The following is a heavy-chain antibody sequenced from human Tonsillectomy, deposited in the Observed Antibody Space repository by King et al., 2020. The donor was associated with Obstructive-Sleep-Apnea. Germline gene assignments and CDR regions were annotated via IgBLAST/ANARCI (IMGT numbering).Heavy chain of an antibody. J-gene: IGHJ5*02. V-gene: IGHV3-30-3*01. D-gene: IGHD6-19*01. CDR2: ISFDGSNK. Sequence: VQLVESGGGVVQPGRSLRLSCAASGCTFSTYAMHWVRQAPGKGLEWVAVISFDGSNKYYADSVKGRFTISRDNSKNTLFLQMHSLRAEDTAVYYCSRDAQYSTGWLGWFDPWGQGTLVTVSS. CDR1: GCTFSTYA. CDR3: SRDAQYSTGWLGWFDP.